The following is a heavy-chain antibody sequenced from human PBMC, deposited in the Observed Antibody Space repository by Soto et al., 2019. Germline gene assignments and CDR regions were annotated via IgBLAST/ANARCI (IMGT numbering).Heavy chain of an antibody. CDR3: ARAPVGEGYSSPPEV. CDR2: IIPIFGTA. D-gene: IGHD6-13*01. Sequence: QVQLVQSGAEVKKPGSSVKVSCKASGGTFSSYAISWVRQAPGQGLEWMGGIIPIFGTANYAQKFQGRVTITADKSTSAAYMELSSLRSEDTAVYYCARAPVGEGYSSPPEVWGQGTLVTVSS. J-gene: IGHJ4*02. CDR1: GGTFSSYA. V-gene: IGHV1-69*06.